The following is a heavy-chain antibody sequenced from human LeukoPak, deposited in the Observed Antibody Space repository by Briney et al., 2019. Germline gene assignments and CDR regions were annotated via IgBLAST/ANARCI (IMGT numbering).Heavy chain of an antibody. Sequence: GGSLRLSCAASGFTFSSYAMSWVRQAPGKGLEWVAVIWYDGSNKYYADSVKGRFTISRDNSKNTLYLQMNSLRAEDTAVYYCARDLLNIVVVVAANLDYYYYGMDVWGQGTTVTVSS. D-gene: IGHD2-15*01. CDR1: GFTFSSYA. CDR2: IWYDGSNK. CDR3: ARDLLNIVVVVAANLDYYYYGMDV. J-gene: IGHJ6*02. V-gene: IGHV3-33*08.